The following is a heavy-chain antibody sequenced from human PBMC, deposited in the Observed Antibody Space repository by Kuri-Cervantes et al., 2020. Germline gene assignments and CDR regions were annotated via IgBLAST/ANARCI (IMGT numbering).Heavy chain of an antibody. CDR3: ARLVGYCSGGSCLPFDY. V-gene: IGHV3-30*07. Sequence: GGSLRLSCAASGFAFSDYALHWVRQAPAKGLEWVALISYDEDNNYYADSVKGRFTISRDNSKNTLYLQMNSLRAEDTAVYYCARLVGYCSGGSCLPFDYWGQGTLVTVSS. CDR1: GFAFSDYA. D-gene: IGHD2-15*01. J-gene: IGHJ4*02. CDR2: ISYDEDNN.